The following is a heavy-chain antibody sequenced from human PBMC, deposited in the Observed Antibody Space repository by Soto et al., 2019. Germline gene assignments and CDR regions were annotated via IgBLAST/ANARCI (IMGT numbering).Heavy chain of an antibody. Sequence: EVQLVESGGGLVQPGGSLKLSCAASGFTFSGSTMHWVRQASGKGLEWVGRIRSKANNYATTSAASVKGRFTISRDDSTNTAYLQMNSLETEDTALYYCTRGGAAHDSWGQGTLVTVSS. J-gene: IGHJ4*02. CDR2: IRSKANNYAT. CDR3: TRGGAAHDS. CDR1: GFTFSGST. V-gene: IGHV3-73*02. D-gene: IGHD3-16*01.